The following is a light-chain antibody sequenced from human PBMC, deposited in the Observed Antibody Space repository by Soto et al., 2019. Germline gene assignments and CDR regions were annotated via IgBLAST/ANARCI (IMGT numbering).Light chain of an antibody. J-gene: IGLJ2*01. CDR3: QAWDSSTVV. V-gene: IGLV3-1*01. Sequence: ELTQPPSVSVSPGQTASITCSGDKLGDKYACWYQQKPGQSPVLVIYQDSKRPSGIPERFSGSNSGNTATLTISGTQAMDEADYYCQAWDSSTVVFGGGTQLTVL. CDR1: KLGDKY. CDR2: QDS.